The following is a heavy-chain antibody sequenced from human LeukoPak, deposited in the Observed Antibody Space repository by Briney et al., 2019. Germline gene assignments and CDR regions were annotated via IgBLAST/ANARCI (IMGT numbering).Heavy chain of an antibody. Sequence: GGSLRLSCAASGFTVSSNYMSWVRQAPGKGLEWVSVIYSGGSTYYADSVKGRFTISRDNTKNSLYLHMSSLRADDTAVYFCATVAGYFDYWGQGTLVTVSS. CDR3: ATVAGYFDY. J-gene: IGHJ4*02. V-gene: IGHV3-53*01. CDR1: GFTVSSNY. D-gene: IGHD2-21*01. CDR2: IYSGGST.